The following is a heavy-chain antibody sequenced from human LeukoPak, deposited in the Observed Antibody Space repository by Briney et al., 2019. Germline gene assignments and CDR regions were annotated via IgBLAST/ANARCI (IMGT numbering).Heavy chain of an antibody. CDR1: GGSISSSSYY. V-gene: IGHV4-39*01. D-gene: IGHD1-7*01. CDR2: IYSSGST. Sequence: SETLSLTCTVSGGSISSSSYYWGWIRQPPGKGLEWIGSIYSSGSTYYNPSLKSRVTISVDTSKNQFSLKLSSVTAADTAVYYCASLMMNYYFEYWGQGTLVTVSS. CDR3: ASLMMNYYFEY. J-gene: IGHJ4*02.